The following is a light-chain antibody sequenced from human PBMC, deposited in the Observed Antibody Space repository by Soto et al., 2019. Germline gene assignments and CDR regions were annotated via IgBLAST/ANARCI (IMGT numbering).Light chain of an antibody. V-gene: IGKV3-20*01. Sequence: EIVLTQSPGTLSLSPGERATLSCRASQSVSSSYLAWYQQNPGQAPRLLIHTASSRATGIPDRFSGSGYGTDFTLTISSLQSEDFAVYYCQQYNNWPPITFGPGTRLEI. CDR3: QQYNNWPPIT. CDR1: QSVSSSY. J-gene: IGKJ5*01. CDR2: TAS.